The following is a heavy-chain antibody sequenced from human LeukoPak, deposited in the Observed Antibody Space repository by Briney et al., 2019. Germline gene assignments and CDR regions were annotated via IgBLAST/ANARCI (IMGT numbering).Heavy chain of an antibody. J-gene: IGHJ4*02. CDR2: IIPILGIA. D-gene: IGHD3-22*01. V-gene: IGHV1-69*04. Sequence: SVKVSCKASGGTFSSYAISWVRQAPGQGLEWMGRIIPILGIANYAQKFQGRVTITADKSTSTAYMELSSLRSEDTAVYYCAREDRYYYDSSGYRGAYYLDYWGQGTLVTVSS. CDR3: AREDRYYYDSSGYRGAYYLDY. CDR1: GGTFSSYA.